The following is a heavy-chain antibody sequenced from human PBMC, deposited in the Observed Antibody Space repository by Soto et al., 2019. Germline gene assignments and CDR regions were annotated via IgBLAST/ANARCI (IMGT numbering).Heavy chain of an antibody. CDR3: ASSENYYYGMDV. V-gene: IGHV1-8*02. Sequence: GASVKVSCKASGYTFASYGISWGRQAPGQGLEWMGWMNPNSGNTGYAQKFQGRVTMTRNTSISTAYMELSSLRSEDTAVYYCASSENYYYGMDVWGQGTTVTVSS. CDR2: MNPNSGNT. CDR1: GYTFASYG. J-gene: IGHJ6*02.